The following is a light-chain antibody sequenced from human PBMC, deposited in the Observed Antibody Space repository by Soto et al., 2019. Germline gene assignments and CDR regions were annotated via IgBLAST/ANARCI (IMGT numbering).Light chain of an antibody. Sequence: QSVLTQPASVSGSPGQSLTISCTGTSSHVGGYNYVSWYQHHPGKAPKLMIYEVSNRPSGISNRFSGSKSGNTASLTISGLQAEDEADYSCSSYTSSNTVVFGGGTKLTVL. V-gene: IGLV2-14*01. J-gene: IGLJ2*01. CDR2: EVS. CDR3: SSYTSSNTVV. CDR1: SSHVGGYNY.